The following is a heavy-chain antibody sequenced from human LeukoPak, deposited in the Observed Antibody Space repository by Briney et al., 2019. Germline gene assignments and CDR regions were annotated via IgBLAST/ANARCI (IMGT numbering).Heavy chain of an antibody. CDR1: GGSFSGYY. D-gene: IGHD1-26*01. CDR3: ARARSGSYPDY. CDR2: INHSGST. Sequence: SETLSLTCAVYGGSFSGYYWSWIRQPPGKGLEWIGEINHSGSTNYNPSLKSRVTIPVDTSKNQFSLQLNSVTPEDTAVYYCARARSGSYPDYWGQGTLVTVSS. J-gene: IGHJ4*02. V-gene: IGHV4-34*01.